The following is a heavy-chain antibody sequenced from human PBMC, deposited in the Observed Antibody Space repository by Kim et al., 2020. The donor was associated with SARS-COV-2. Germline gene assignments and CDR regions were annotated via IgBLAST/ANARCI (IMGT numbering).Heavy chain of an antibody. CDR3: ARRGIAAAGTVGCFDY. D-gene: IGHD6-13*01. V-gene: IGHV4-39*01. CDR2: IYYSGST. Sequence: SETLSLTCTVSGGSISSSSYYWGWIRQPPGKGLEWIGSIYYSGSTYYNPSLKSRVTISVDTSKNQFSLKLSSVTAADTAVYYCARRGIAAAGTVGCFDYWGQGTLVTVSS. J-gene: IGHJ4*02. CDR1: GGSISSSSYY.